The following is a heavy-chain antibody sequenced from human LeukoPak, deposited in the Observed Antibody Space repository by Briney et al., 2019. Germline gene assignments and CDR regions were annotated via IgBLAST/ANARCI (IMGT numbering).Heavy chain of an antibody. Sequence: ASVKVSCEASGYTFTGYYMHWVRQAPGQGLEWMGWINPNSGGTNYAQKFQGWVTMTRDTSISTAYMELSRLRSDDTAVYYCARDVRLPESYGMDVWGQGTTVTVSS. CDR2: INPNSGGT. V-gene: IGHV1-2*04. J-gene: IGHJ6*02. CDR3: ARDVRLPESYGMDV. CDR1: GYTFTGYY.